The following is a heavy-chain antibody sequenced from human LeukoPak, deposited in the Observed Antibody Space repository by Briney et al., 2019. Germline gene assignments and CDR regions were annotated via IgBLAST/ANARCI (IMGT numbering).Heavy chain of an antibody. J-gene: IGHJ4*02. CDR2: IYTSGST. CDR1: GGSISSGSYY. CDR3: ARHPVTTVTTGDFDY. V-gene: IGHV4-61*02. D-gene: IGHD4-17*01. Sequence: PSETLSLTCTVSGGSISSGSYYWSWIRQPAGKGLEWIGRIYTSGSTNYNPSLKSRVTISVDTSKNQFSLNLSSVTAADTAVYYCARHPVTTVTTGDFDYWGQGTLVTVSS.